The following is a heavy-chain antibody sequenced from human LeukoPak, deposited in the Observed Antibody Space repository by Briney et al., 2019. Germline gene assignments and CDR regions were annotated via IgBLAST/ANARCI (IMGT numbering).Heavy chain of an antibody. J-gene: IGHJ4*02. CDR1: GYSFTSYW. V-gene: IGHV5-51*01. CDR2: IYPGDSDT. Sequence: EESLKISCKGSGYSFTSYWIGWVRQMPGKGLEWMGIIYPGDSDTRYSPSFQGQVTISADKSISTAYLQWSSLKASDTAMYYCARREYYYDSSGYPGAYFDYWGQGTLVTVSS. D-gene: IGHD3-22*01. CDR3: ARREYYYDSSGYPGAYFDY.